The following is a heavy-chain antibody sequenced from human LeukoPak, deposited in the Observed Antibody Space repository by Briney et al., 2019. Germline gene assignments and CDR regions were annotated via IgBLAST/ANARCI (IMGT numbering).Heavy chain of an antibody. CDR1: GGSFSGYY. V-gene: IGHV4-34*01. CDR3: ARGPRGSGSYYVRNYFDY. J-gene: IGHJ4*02. D-gene: IGHD1-26*01. Sequence: SETLSLTCAVYGGSFSGYYWSWIRQPPGKGLEWIGEINHSGSTNYNPSLKSRVTISVDTSKNQFSLKLSSVTAADTAVYYCARGPRGSGSYYVRNYFDYWGRGTLVTVSS. CDR2: INHSGST.